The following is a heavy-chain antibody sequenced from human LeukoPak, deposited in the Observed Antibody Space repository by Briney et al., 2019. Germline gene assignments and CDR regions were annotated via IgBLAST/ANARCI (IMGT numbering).Heavy chain of an antibody. D-gene: IGHD6-13*01. V-gene: IGHV4-59*11. CDR1: GGSISRHY. CDR3: ARPKAAGSYDF. CDR2: THFSGTT. Sequence: SETLSLTCGVSGGSISRHYWTWIRQPPGKGLEWIGYTHFSGTTNYNPPLKSRATISLDRAKNQISLTLTSVTAADTAVYFCARPKAAGSYDFWGQGTLVTVSS. J-gene: IGHJ4*02.